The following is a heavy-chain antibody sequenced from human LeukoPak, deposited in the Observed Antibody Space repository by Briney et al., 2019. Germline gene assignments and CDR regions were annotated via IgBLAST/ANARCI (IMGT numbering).Heavy chain of an antibody. CDR2: IIPILGIA. D-gene: IGHD2-2*01. J-gene: IGHJ5*02. V-gene: IGHV1-69*02. CDR3: ASVERYCSSTSCSKGKNWFDP. Sequence: SSVKVSCKASGGTFSSYTISWVRQAPGQGLEWMGRIIPILGIANYAQKFQGRVTITADKSTSTAYMELSSLRSEDTAVYYCASVERYCSSTSCSKGKNWFDPWGQGTLVTVSS. CDR1: GGTFSSYT.